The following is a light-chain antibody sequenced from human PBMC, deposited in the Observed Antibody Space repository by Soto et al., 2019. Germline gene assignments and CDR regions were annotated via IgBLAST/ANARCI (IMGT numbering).Light chain of an antibody. CDR1: SSDIGGYDY. Sequence: QSALTQPASVSGSPGQSITLSCTGTSSDIGGYDYVSWYQRHPGKAPKLIIYDVNNRPSGVSNRFSGSKSGNTASLTISGIQAEDEEDYYCNSYASGSSHVVFGGGTKLTVL. V-gene: IGLV2-14*01. CDR3: NSYASGSSHVV. J-gene: IGLJ2*01. CDR2: DVN.